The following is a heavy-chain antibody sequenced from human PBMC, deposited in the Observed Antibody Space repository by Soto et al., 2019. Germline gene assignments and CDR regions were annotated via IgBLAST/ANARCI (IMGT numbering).Heavy chain of an antibody. J-gene: IGHJ6*03. D-gene: IGHD1-1*01. CDR3: AKDAGGSGGTPYYYYYYYMDV. Sequence: GGSLRLSCAASGFTFDDYAMHWVRQAPGKGLEWVSGISWNSGSIGYADSVKGRFTISRDNAKNSLYLQMNSLRAEDTALYYCAKDAGGSGGTPYYYYYYYMDVWGKGTTVTVSS. V-gene: IGHV3-9*01. CDR2: ISWNSGSI. CDR1: GFTFDDYA.